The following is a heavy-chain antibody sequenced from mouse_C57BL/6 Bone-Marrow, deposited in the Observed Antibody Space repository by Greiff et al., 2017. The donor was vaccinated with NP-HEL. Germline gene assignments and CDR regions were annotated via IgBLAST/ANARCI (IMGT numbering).Heavy chain of an antibody. V-gene: IGHV1-69*01. D-gene: IGHD2-1*01. CDR3: AREVYYGNYFYAMDY. CDR1: GYTFTSYW. CDR2: IDPSDSYT. Sequence: QVQLQQSGAELVMPGASVKLSCKASGYTFTSYWMHWVKQRPGQGLEWIGEIDPSDSYTNYNQKFKGKSTLTVDKSSSTAYMQLGSLTSEDSAVYYCAREVYYGNYFYAMDYWGQGTSVTVSS. J-gene: IGHJ4*01.